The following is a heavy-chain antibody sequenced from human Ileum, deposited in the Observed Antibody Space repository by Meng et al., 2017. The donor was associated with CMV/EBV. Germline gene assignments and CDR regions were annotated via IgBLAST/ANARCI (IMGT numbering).Heavy chain of an antibody. J-gene: IGHJ1*01. Sequence: SGITFSTYGMHWLRQAPGKGLESVAFVRANGINKYYADIVKGRFSISRDNSRNMVFLEMTSLRVDDTAVYYCVAHEGGPRIGVRLVWGQGTLVTVSS. D-gene: IGHD3-10*01. CDR2: VRANGINK. V-gene: IGHV3-33*08. CDR3: VAHEGGPRIGVRLV. CDR1: GITFSTYG.